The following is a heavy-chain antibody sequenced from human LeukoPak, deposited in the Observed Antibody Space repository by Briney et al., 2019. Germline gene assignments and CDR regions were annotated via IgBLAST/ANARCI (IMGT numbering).Heavy chain of an antibody. Sequence: ASVKVSCKVSGYTLTQLAIHWVRQAPGKGLEWMGGFDPEDGETVYAQKFQDRVTMTKDTSTDTASMELTSLASEDTAVYYCATQARGYFYYWGQGTLVTVSS. CDR1: GYTLTQLA. CDR2: FDPEDGET. V-gene: IGHV1-24*01. CDR3: ATQARGYFYY. J-gene: IGHJ4*02.